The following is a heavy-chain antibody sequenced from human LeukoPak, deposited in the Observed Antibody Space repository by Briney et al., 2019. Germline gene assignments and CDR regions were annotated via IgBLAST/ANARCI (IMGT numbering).Heavy chain of an antibody. V-gene: IGHV5-51*01. D-gene: IGHD7-27*01. CDR2: IYPGDSDT. CDR3: ARQLGTALSYWYFDL. Sequence: GESLKISCKGSGYSFTSYWIGWVRQMPGKGLEWMGIIYPGDSDTRYSPSFQGQVTISADKSISTAYLQWSSLKASDTAMYYCARQLGTALSYWYFDLWGRGTLVTVSS. CDR1: GYSFTSYW. J-gene: IGHJ2*01.